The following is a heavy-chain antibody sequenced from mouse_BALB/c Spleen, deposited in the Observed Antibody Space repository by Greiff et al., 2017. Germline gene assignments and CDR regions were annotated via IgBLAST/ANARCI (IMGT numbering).Heavy chain of an antibody. D-gene: IGHD2-4*01. CDR3: TRDYDYDRYFDV. J-gene: IGHJ1*01. CDR2: ISSGGSYT. CDR1: GFTFSSYT. V-gene: IGHV5-6-4*01. Sequence: EVQRVESGGGLVKPGGSLKLSCAASGFTFSSYTMSWVRQTPEKRLEWVATISSGGSYTYYPDSVKGRFTISRDNAKNTLYLQMSSLKSEDTAMYYCTRDYDYDRYFDVWGAGTTVTVSS.